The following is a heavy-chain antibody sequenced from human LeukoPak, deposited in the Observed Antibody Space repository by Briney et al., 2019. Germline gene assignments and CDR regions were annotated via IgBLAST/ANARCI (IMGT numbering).Heavy chain of an antibody. V-gene: IGHV1-18*01. CDR1: GYTFTSYG. D-gene: IGHD2-2*01. CDR3: ARGSYQLPLEVYYYGMDV. Sequence: GASVKVSCKASGYTFTSYGISWVRQAPGQGLEWMGWISAYNGNTNYAQKLQGRVTMTTDTSTSTAYMELRSLRSDDTAVYYCARGSYQLPLEVYYYGMDVWGKGTTVTVSS. CDR2: ISAYNGNT. J-gene: IGHJ6*04.